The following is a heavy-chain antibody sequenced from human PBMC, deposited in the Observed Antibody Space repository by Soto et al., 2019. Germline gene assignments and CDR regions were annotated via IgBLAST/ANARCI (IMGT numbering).Heavy chain of an antibody. Sequence: QLQLQESGPGLVKPSETLSLTCTVSGGSISSSSYYWGWIRQPPGKGLEWIGSIYYSGSTYYNPSLKSRVTISVDTSKNQFSLKLSSVTAADTAVYYCARLSTGLRYFDWRGAFDIWGQGTMVPVSS. CDR3: ARLSTGLRYFDWRGAFDI. CDR2: IYYSGST. J-gene: IGHJ3*02. D-gene: IGHD3-9*01. V-gene: IGHV4-39*01. CDR1: GGSISSSSYY.